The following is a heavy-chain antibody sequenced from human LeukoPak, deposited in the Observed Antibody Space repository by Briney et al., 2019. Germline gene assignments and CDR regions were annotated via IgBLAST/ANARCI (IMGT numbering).Heavy chain of an antibody. Sequence: GGPLRLSCAASGFTFSSYAMSWVRQAPGKGLEWVSAIGGSGGSTYYADSVKGRFTISRDNSKNTLYLQMNSLRAEDTAVYYCAKVRGSSWYYSDWGQGTLVTVSS. J-gene: IGHJ4*02. D-gene: IGHD6-13*01. CDR3: AKVRGSSWYYSD. CDR2: IGGSGGST. V-gene: IGHV3-23*01. CDR1: GFTFSSYA.